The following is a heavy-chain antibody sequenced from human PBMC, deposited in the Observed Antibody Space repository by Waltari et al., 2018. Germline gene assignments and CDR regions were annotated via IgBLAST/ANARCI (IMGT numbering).Heavy chain of an antibody. CDR2: IYPGDSDT. CDR1: GYSFTSYW. V-gene: IGHV5-51*01. CDR3: ARLTSYDFWSGYAFDI. Sequence: EVQLVQSGAEVKKPGESLKISCKGSGYSFTSYWIGWVRPMPGKGLEWMGIIYPGDSDTRYSPSFQGQVTISADKSISTAYLQWSSLKASDTAMYYCARLTSYDFWSGYAFDIWGQGTMVTVSS. D-gene: IGHD3-3*01. J-gene: IGHJ3*02.